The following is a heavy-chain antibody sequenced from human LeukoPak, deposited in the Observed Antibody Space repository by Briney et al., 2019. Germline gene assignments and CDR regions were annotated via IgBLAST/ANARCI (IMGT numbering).Heavy chain of an antibody. Sequence: GGSLRLSCAASGFTFSSYSMNWVRQAPGKGLEWVSSISSSSSYIYYAGSVKGRFTISRDNAKNSLYLQMNSLRAEDTAVYYCAREDTAMVLLTWGQGTLVTVSS. CDR2: ISSSSSYI. V-gene: IGHV3-21*01. D-gene: IGHD5-18*01. CDR1: GFTFSSYS. CDR3: AREDTAMVLLT. J-gene: IGHJ5*02.